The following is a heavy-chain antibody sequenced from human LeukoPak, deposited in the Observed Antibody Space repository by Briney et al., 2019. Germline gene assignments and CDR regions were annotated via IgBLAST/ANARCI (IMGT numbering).Heavy chain of an antibody. Sequence: SQTLSLTCAISGDSVSSDSAAWNWIRQSPSRGLEWLGRTYYRSKWYNDYAVSVKSRITINPDTSKNQFSLQLNSVTPEDTAVYYCARSEKIAARPGYYYYYMDVWGKGTTVTVSS. CDR3: ARSEKIAARPGYYYYYMDV. D-gene: IGHD6-6*01. CDR2: TYYRSKWYN. CDR1: GDSVSSDSAA. V-gene: IGHV6-1*01. J-gene: IGHJ6*03.